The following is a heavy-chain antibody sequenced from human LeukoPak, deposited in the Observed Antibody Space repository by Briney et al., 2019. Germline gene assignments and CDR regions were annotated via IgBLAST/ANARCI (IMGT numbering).Heavy chain of an antibody. CDR1: GFTFSSYA. J-gene: IGHJ4*02. Sequence: GGSLRLSCVASGFTFSSYAMSWVRQAPGKGLEWVSAISGSGGKTYYADSVKGRFSISRDNSKNTLYVQMSSLRAEDTAVYYCAREGDYYDSSGYSIWGQGTLVTVSS. D-gene: IGHD3-22*01. CDR3: AREGDYYDSSGYSI. V-gene: IGHV3-23*01. CDR2: ISGSGGKT.